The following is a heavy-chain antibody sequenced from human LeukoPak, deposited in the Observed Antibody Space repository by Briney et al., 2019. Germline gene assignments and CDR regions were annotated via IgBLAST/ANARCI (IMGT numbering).Heavy chain of an antibody. CDR1: GFTFSDYY. D-gene: IGHD2/OR15-2a*01. CDR2: ISSASAYT. J-gene: IGHJ3*02. V-gene: IGHV3-11*06. CDR3: ARSNRDAFDM. Sequence: GGSLRLSCAASGFTFSDYYMSWIRQAPGKGLEWVSYISSASAYTNYADSVKGRFTISRGNAKNSLYLQMNSLRAEDTAIYYCARSNRDAFDMWGQGTVVTVSS.